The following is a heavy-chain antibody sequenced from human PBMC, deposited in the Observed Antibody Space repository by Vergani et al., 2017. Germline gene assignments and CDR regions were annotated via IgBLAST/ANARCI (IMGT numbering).Heavy chain of an antibody. J-gene: IGHJ3*02. CDR3: AKDLAKYCSSTSCYGNAFDI. V-gene: IGHV3-23*03. D-gene: IGHD2-2*01. Sequence: EVQLLESGGGLVQPGGSLRLSCAASGFTFSSYAMSWVRQAPGKGLEWVSVIYSGGSSTYYADSVKGRFTISRDNSKNTLYLQMNSLRAEDTAVYYCAKDLAKYCSSTSCYGNAFDIWGQATMVSVSS. CDR2: IYSGGSST. CDR1: GFTFSSYA.